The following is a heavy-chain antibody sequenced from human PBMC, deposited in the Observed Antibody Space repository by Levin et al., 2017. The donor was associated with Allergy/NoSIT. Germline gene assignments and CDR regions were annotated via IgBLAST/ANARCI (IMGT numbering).Heavy chain of an antibody. CDR1: GFTFSSYA. Sequence: LSLTCAASGFTFSSYAMSWVRQAPGKGLEWVSAISGSGGSTYYADSVKGRFTISRDNSKNTLYLQMNSLRAEDTAVYYCAKDLSRWVAGDYWGQGTLVTVSS. J-gene: IGHJ4*02. V-gene: IGHV3-23*01. CDR3: AKDLSRWVAGDY. CDR2: ISGSGGST. D-gene: IGHD2-15*01.